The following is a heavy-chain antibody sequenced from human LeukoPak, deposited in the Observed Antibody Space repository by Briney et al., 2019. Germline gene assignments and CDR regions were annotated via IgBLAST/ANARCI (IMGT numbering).Heavy chain of an antibody. V-gene: IGHV3-74*01. CDR3: ARGSGVGYRYGYDYYGMDV. J-gene: IGHJ6*02. Sequence: GGSLRLSCAASEFTFSVYWRHWVRQAPGKGLVWVSRINSDGSITSYADSVKGRFTISRDNAKNTLYLQMNRLRAEDTAVYYCARGSGVGYRYGYDYYGMDVWGQGTTVTVSS. CDR2: INSDGSIT. D-gene: IGHD5-18*01. CDR1: EFTFSVYW.